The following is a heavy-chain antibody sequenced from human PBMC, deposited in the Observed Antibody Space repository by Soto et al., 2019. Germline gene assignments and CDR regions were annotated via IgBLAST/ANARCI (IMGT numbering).Heavy chain of an antibody. J-gene: IGHJ6*02. D-gene: IGHD6-6*01. CDR3: ARTRSFTLGFYYDGMDV. Sequence: GESLKISCQGSGYSFASYWIGWVRQMPGKDLEWMGIIYPGDSDTRYSPSFQGQVTISADKSLMTAYLQWTSLKASDTALYYSARTRSFTLGFYYDGMDVWGQGTTVTVSS. CDR1: GYSFASYW. CDR2: IYPGDSDT. V-gene: IGHV5-51*01.